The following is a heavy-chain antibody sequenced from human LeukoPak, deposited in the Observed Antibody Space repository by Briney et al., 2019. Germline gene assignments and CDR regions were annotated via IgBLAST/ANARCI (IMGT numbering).Heavy chain of an antibody. Sequence: PSETLSLTCSVSGGSITKNGYYWGWIRQHPERGLEWIGYIHSNRNTYHNPSLKGRVTMSVDTSKNQLSLKLSSVTAADTAVYYCARLYYYGSGMFSAFGIWGQGTVVTVSS. D-gene: IGHD3-10*01. V-gene: IGHV4-61*05. CDR2: IHSNRNT. CDR3: ARLYYYGSGMFSAFGI. CDR1: GGSITKNGYY. J-gene: IGHJ3*02.